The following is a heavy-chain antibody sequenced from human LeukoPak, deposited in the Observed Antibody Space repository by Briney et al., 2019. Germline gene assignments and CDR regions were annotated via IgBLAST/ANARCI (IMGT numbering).Heavy chain of an antibody. Sequence: GESLQISCQGSGYSFTTYWIGWVRQMPGNGLEWMGNIYPGDSDTRYSPSFKGQVTISADKSISTAYLQWSSLKAADTAMYYCARREAAAGTWWFDPWGQGTLVTVSS. D-gene: IGHD6-13*01. V-gene: IGHV5-51*01. CDR2: IYPGDSDT. CDR3: ARREAAAGTWWFDP. J-gene: IGHJ5*02. CDR1: GYSFTTYW.